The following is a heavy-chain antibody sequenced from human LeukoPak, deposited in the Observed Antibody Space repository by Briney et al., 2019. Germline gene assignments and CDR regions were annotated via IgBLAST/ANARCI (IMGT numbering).Heavy chain of an antibody. J-gene: IGHJ6*03. CDR1: GFTFSSYW. CDR3: ARYPGMYGDAYYYYYYMDV. D-gene: IGHD4-17*01. CDR2: IKQDGSEK. V-gene: IGHV3-7*01. Sequence: GGSLRLSCAASGFTFSSYWMSWVRQAPGKGLEWVANIKQDGSEKYYVDSVKGRFTISRDNAKNSLYLQMNSLRAEDTAVYYCARYPGMYGDAYYYYYYMDVWGKGTTVTVSS.